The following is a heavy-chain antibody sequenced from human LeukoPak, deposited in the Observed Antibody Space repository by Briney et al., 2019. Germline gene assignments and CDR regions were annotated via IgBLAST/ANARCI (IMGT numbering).Heavy chain of an antibody. CDR3: ARVGYDILTGWGWFDP. CDR2: INAGNGNT. CDR1: GYTFTGYY. V-gene: IGHV1-3*01. J-gene: IGHJ5*02. Sequence: ASVKVSCKASGYTFTGYYMHWVRQAPGQRLEWMGWINAGNGNTEYSQKLQGRVTITRDTSASTAYMELSSLRSEDTAVYYCARVGYDILTGWGWFDPWGQGTLVTVSS. D-gene: IGHD3-9*01.